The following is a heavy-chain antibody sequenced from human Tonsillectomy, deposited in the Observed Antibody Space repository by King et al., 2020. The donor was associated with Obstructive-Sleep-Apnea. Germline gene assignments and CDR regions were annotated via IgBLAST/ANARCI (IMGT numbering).Heavy chain of an antibody. CDR3: ARDRGLYTDWFDP. CDR2: IYYSGST. CDR1: GGSINNYY. Sequence: QLQESGPGLVKPSETLSLTCTVSGGSINNYYWSWIRQPPGKGLEWIGYIYYSGSTNYNPSLKSRVTISVDTSKNQFSLNLSSVTAADTAVYYCARDRGLYTDWFDPWGHGTLVTVSS. D-gene: IGHD1-14*01. V-gene: IGHV4-59*01. J-gene: IGHJ5*02.